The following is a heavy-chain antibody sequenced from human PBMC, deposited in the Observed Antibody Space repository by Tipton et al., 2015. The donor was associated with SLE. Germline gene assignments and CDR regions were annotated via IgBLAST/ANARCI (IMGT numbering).Heavy chain of an antibody. D-gene: IGHD3-9*01. J-gene: IGHJ3*02. CDR1: SGSISSHY. CDR2: IYYSGST. Sequence: TLSLTCTVSSGSISSHYWSWIRQPPGKGLEWIGYIYYSGSTNYNPSLKSRVTISVDTSKNQFSLKLSSVTAADTAVYYCARDRGGTYYDILTGYSFRAFDIWGQGTMVTVSS. V-gene: IGHV4-59*11. CDR3: ARDRGGTYYDILTGYSFRAFDI.